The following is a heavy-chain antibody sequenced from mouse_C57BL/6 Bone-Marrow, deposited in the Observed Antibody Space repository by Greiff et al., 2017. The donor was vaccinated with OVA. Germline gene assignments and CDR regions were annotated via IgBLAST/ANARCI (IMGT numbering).Heavy chain of an antibody. CDR2: ISYDGSN. V-gene: IGHV3-6*01. CDR3: AREKAQATLYYYAMDY. CDR1: GYSITSGYY. Sequence: EVQLQQSGPGLVKPSQSLSLTCSVTGYSITSGYYWNWIRQFPGNKLEWMGYISYDGSNNYNPSLKNRISITRDTSKNQFFLKLKSVTTEDTATYYCAREKAQATLYYYAMDYWGQGTSVTVSS. D-gene: IGHD3-2*02. J-gene: IGHJ4*01.